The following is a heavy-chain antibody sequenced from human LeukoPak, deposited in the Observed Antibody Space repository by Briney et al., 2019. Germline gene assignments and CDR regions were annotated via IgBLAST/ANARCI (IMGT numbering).Heavy chain of an antibody. CDR3: ARHHQRRGFDY. Sequence: QAGGSLRLSCAASGFIFSNYAMYWVRQAPGKGLEWVSGVSSSGDDTYYADSVRGRFTISRDSSKNMVYLQMNYLRAEDTAVYYCARHHQRRGFDYWGQGTLVTVSS. J-gene: IGHJ4*02. CDR2: VSSSGDDT. D-gene: IGHD6-25*01. V-gene: IGHV3-23*01. CDR1: GFIFSNYA.